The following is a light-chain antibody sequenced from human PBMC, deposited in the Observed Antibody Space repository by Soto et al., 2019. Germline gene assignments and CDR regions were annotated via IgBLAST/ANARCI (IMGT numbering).Light chain of an antibody. CDR3: AAWDDSLNGVV. J-gene: IGLJ2*01. CDR1: SSNIGSNT. V-gene: IGLV1-44*01. Sequence: QSVLTQPPSAPGTPGQRVTISCSGSSSNIGSNTVNWYQQLPGTAPKLLIYSNNHRPSGVPDRFSGSKSGTSASLAISGLQSEDEADYYCAAWDDSLNGVVFGGGTKLTVL. CDR2: SNN.